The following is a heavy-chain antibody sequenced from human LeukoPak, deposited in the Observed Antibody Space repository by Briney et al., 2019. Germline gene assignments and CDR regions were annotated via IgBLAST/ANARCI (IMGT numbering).Heavy chain of an antibody. CDR1: GFTFSSYA. J-gene: IGHJ3*02. CDR3: AKAIVGATHGAFDI. Sequence: PGGSLRLSCAASGFTFSSYAMHWVRQAPGKGLEYVSAISSNGGSTYYANSVKGRFTISRDNSKNTLYLQMGSLRAEDMAVYYCAKAIVGATHGAFDIWGQGTMVTVSS. V-gene: IGHV3-64*01. CDR2: ISSNGGST. D-gene: IGHD1-26*01.